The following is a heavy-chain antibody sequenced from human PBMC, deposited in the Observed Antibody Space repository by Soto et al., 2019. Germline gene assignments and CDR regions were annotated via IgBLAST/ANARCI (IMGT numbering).Heavy chain of an antibody. J-gene: IGHJ5*02. D-gene: IGHD1-26*01. CDR2: MNVNTDST. V-gene: IGHV1-8*02. CDR1: GFAFTTND. CDR3: AREVVEVASIRLDL. Sequence: QVQLVQSGAEVRTPGSSLTVSCKAIGFAFTTNDIHWVRQAPGQRLEWMGWMNVNTDSTDSAEEFEGRRPMTSNTSIRTAYLELTGLRSKDRARYYCAREVVEVASIRLDLWGQGTHVTGS.